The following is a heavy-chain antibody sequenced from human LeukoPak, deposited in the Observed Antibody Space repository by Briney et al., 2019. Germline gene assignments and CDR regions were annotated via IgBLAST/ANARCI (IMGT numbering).Heavy chain of an antibody. J-gene: IGHJ4*02. CDR1: GYTLTELS. Sequence: ASEKVSCKVSGYTLTELSMHWVRQAPGKGLEWMGGFDPEDGETIYAQKFQGRVTMTEDTSTDTAYMELSSLRSEDTAVYYCAAVYYGSGPGDYWGQGTLVTVSS. V-gene: IGHV1-24*01. CDR2: FDPEDGET. D-gene: IGHD3-10*01. CDR3: AAVYYGSGPGDY.